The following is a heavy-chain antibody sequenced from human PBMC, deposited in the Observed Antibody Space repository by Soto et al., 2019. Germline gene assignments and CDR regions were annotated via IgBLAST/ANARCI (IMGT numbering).Heavy chain of an antibody. J-gene: IGHJ2*01. D-gene: IGHD6-13*01. CDR2: IGTAGDT. V-gene: IGHV3-13*01. Sequence: GGSLRLSCAASGFTFSSYDMHWVRQATGKGLEWVSAIGTAGDTYYPGSVKGRFTISRENAKNSLYLQMNSLRAGDTAVYYCARGGSSWPLDGVWYFDLWGRGTLVTVSS. CDR3: ARGGSSWPLDGVWYFDL. CDR1: GFTFSSYD.